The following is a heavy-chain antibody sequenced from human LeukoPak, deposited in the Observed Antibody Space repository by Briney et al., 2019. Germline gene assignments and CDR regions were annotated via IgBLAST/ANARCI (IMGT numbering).Heavy chain of an antibody. Sequence: GGSLRLSCAASGFTFSSYSMNWVRQAPGKGLDRASSISSSSGYIYYADSVKGRFTISRDNAKNPLYLQMNSLRVEDTAVYYCAREARLRKDFDYWGQGTLVTVSS. CDR2: ISSSSGYI. CDR1: GFTFSSYS. V-gene: IGHV3-21*01. CDR3: AREARLRKDFDY. D-gene: IGHD6-25*01. J-gene: IGHJ4*02.